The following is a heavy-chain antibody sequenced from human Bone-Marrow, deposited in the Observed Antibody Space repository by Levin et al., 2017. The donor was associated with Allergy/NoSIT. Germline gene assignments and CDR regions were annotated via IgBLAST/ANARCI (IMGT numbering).Heavy chain of an antibody. V-gene: IGHV3-49*03. J-gene: IGHJ6*02. CDR1: GFMFGHFA. CDR2: IRTRAFGGTT. Sequence: GGSLRLSCAASGFMFGHFAMSWFRQAPGKGLEWVGFIRTRAFGGTTELAASVKGRFIMSRDDSKSIAYLQMNSLKTEDTGIYYCVRATDVWGQGTTVTVSS. CDR3: VRATDV.